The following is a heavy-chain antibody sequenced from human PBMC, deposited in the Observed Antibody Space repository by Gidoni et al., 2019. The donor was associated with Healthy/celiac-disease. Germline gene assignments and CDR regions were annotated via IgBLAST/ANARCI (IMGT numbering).Heavy chain of an antibody. CDR3: ARDSHHIVVAGTYMDY. D-gene: IGHD6-19*01. CDR1: GCTFADYA. Sequence: EVKLVESGGGLEQPGRSLRLSCAASGCTFADYAMHWVRQAPGKGLEWVSGISWNSDSIGYADSVKRRFTISREKAKNSLYLQMNSLRVEDTALYYCARDSHHIVVAGTYMDYWGQGTLVTVSS. V-gene: IGHV3-9*01. J-gene: IGHJ4*02. CDR2: ISWNSDSI.